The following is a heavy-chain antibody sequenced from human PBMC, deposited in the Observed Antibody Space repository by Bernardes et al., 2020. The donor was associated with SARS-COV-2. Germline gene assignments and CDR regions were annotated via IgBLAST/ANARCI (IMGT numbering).Heavy chain of an antibody. D-gene: IGHD2-15*01. Sequence: ASVKVSCKASGYTFTGYFMHWVRQAPGQGLEWMGWINPNSGDTTYAQKFQGRVTMTRDTSISTAYMELSRLRSDDTAVYYCARDYCSGGSCYPSDYWGQGTLVTVSS. CDR2: INPNSGDT. CDR1: GYTFTGYF. CDR3: ARDYCSGGSCYPSDY. V-gene: IGHV1-2*02. J-gene: IGHJ4*02.